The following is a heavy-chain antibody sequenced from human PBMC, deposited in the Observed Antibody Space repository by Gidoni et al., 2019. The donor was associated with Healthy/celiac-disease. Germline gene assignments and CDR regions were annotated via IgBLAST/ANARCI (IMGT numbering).Heavy chain of an antibody. J-gene: IGHJ4*02. Sequence: EVQLLESGGGLVQPGGSLRLSCAASGFTFSSHAMSWVRQAPGKGLEWVSAISGSGGSTYYADSVKGRFTISRDNSKNTLYLQMNSLRAEDTAVYYCAKGIVVVVAADINFDYWGQGTLVTVSS. V-gene: IGHV3-23*01. CDR3: AKGIVVVVAADINFDY. CDR2: ISGSGGST. D-gene: IGHD2-15*01. CDR1: GFTFSSHA.